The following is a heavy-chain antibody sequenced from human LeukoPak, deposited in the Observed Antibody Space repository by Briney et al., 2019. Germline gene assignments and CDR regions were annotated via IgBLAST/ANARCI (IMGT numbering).Heavy chain of an antibody. D-gene: IGHD4-17*01. CDR3: SRRSVTTFDY. CDR2: ISGNDGST. CDR1: GFTFSSYV. Sequence: GGSLRLSCAASGFTFSSYVMSWVRQAPGKGLEWVSLISGNDGSTYYADSVKGRFTISRDNSKNTLYLQMSSLRADDTAVYYCSRRSVTTFDYWGQGILVTVSS. J-gene: IGHJ4*02. V-gene: IGHV3-23*01.